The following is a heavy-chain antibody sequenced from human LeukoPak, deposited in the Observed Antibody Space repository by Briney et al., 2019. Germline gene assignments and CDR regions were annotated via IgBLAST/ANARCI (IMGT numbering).Heavy chain of an antibody. D-gene: IGHD3-22*01. CDR2: INHSGST. CDR1: GGSFSGYY. V-gene: IGHV4-34*01. J-gene: IGHJ4*02. CDR3: ARTMIVVDYFDY. Sequence: PSETLSLTCAVYGGSFSGYYWSWIRQPPGKGLEWIGEINHSGSTNYNPSLKSRVTISVDTSKNQFSLKLSSVTAADTAVYYCARTMIVVDYFDYWGQGTLVTVSS.